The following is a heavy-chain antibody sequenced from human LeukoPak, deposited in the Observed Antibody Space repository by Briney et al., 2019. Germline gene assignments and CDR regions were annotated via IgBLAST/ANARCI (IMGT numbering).Heavy chain of an antibody. CDR1: GGSISSYY. CDR2: IYYSGST. J-gene: IGHJ5*02. CDR3: ARGNTYNWFDP. D-gene: IGHD1/OR15-1a*01. V-gene: IGHV4-59*08. Sequence: SETLSLTCTVSGGSISSYYWSWIRQPPGKGREWIGYIYYSGSTNYNPSLKSRVTISVDTSKNQFSLKLSSVTAADTAVYYCARGNTYNWFDPWGQGTLVTVSS.